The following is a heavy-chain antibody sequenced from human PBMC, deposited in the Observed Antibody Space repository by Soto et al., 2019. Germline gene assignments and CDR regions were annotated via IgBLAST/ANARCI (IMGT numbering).Heavy chain of an antibody. V-gene: IGHV3-30*18. CDR3: AKGGYCSGGSCYHSSVDY. Sequence: AGGSLRLSCAASGFTFSSYGMHWVRQAPGKGLEWVAVISYDGSNKYYADSVKGRFTISRDNSKNTLYLQMNSLRAEDTAVYYCAKGGYCSGGSCYHSSVDYWGQGTLVTVSS. CDR1: GFTFSSYG. CDR2: ISYDGSNK. J-gene: IGHJ4*02. D-gene: IGHD2-15*01.